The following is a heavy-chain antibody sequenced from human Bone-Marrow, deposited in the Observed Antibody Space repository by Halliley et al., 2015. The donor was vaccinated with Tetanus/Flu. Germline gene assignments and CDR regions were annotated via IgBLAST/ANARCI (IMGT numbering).Heavy chain of an antibody. CDR2: IYHNGKK. CDR3: SRRSYAYYLEH. J-gene: IGHJ4*02. V-gene: IGHV4-30-2*01. Sequence: KGLERIGYIYHNGKKYYIPSLSSRVTISVDRSKNQFSLRVDSVTAADTAVYYCSRRSYAYYLEHWGPGTQVTVSS. D-gene: IGHD3-16*01.